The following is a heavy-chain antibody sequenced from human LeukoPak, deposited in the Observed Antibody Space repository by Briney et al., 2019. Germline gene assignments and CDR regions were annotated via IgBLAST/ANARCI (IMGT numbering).Heavy chain of an antibody. CDR1: GYTFTSYD. V-gene: IGHV1-8*01. CDR3: ARGNRLYSSSWYSLAFDI. CDR2: INPNSGYT. J-gene: IGHJ3*02. Sequence: ASVKVSCKASGYTFTSYDINWVRQATGQGLEWMGWINPNSGYTGHAQKFQGRVTMTRNTSISTDYMELSSLRSEDTAVYYCARGNRLYSSSWYSLAFDIWGRGTMVTVSS. D-gene: IGHD6-13*01.